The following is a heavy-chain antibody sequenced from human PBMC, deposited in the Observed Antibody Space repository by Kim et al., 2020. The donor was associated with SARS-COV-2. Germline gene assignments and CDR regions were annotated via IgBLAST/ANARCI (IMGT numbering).Heavy chain of an antibody. D-gene: IGHD3-16*01. Sequence: GGSLRLSCAASGFTFDDYGMSWVRQAPGKGLEWASGINWNGGSTGYADSVKGRFTISRDNAKNSLYLQMNSLRAEDTALYHCARGVKGLDYGPPFDIWGQGTMVTVSS. J-gene: IGHJ3*02. V-gene: IGHV3-20*01. CDR1: GFTFDDYG. CDR3: ARGVKGLDYGPPFDI. CDR2: INWNGGST.